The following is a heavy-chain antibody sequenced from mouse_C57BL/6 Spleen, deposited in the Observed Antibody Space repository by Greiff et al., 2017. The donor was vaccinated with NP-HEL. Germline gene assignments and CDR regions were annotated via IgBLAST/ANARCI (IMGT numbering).Heavy chain of an antibody. CDR3: AKNGYYDYDAWFAY. J-gene: IGHJ3*01. D-gene: IGHD2-4*01. V-gene: IGHV2-4*01. CDR1: GFSLTSYG. CDR2: IWSGGST. Sequence: VMLVESGPGLVQPSQSLSITCTVSGFSLTSYGVHWVRQPPGKGLEWLGVIWSGGSTDYNAAFISRLSISKDNSKSQVFFKMNSLQADDTAIYYCAKNGYYDYDAWFAYWGQGTLVTVSA.